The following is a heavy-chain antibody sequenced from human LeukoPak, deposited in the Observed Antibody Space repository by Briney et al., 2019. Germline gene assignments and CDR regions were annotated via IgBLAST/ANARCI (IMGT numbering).Heavy chain of an antibody. CDR1: GFTFDDYA. CDR2: ISWNSGSI. D-gene: IGHD3-3*01. CDR3: AKDSSGYLQELDY. V-gene: IGHV3-9*01. Sequence: PGGSLRLSCAASGFTFDDYAMHWVRQAPGKDLEWVSGISWNSGSIGYADSVKGRFTISRDNAKNSLYLQMNSLRAEDTALYYCAKDSSGYLQELDYWGQGTLVTVSS. J-gene: IGHJ4*02.